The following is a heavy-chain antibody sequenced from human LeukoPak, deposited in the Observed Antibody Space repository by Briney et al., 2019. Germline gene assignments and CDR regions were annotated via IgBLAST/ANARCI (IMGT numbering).Heavy chain of an antibody. CDR1: GGSFNGYY. CDR2: INHSGFT. J-gene: IGHJ4*02. Sequence: PSETLSLTCAVYGGSFNGYYWSWIRQPPGKGLEWIGEINHSGFTSYSPSLKSRVTISIDTSKNQFSLRLSSVTAADTAVYYCSRDGGYYDFWGQGTLVTVS. D-gene: IGHD3-3*01. CDR3: SRDGGYYDF. V-gene: IGHV4-34*01.